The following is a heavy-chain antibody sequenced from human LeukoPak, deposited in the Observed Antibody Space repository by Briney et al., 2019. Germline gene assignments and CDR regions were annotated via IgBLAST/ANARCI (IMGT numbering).Heavy chain of an antibody. V-gene: IGHV4-59*01. J-gene: IGHJ4*02. Sequence: PSETLSLTCTVSGGSISSYYWSWIRQPPGKGLEWIGYVYYSGSTDYNPSLKSRVTISVDTSKNQFSLKLSSVTAADTAVYYCARLIGRSGSYFQNNPKYYFDYWGQGTLVTVSS. D-gene: IGHD1-26*01. CDR2: VYYSGST. CDR3: ARLIGRSGSYFQNNPKYYFDY. CDR1: GGSISSYY.